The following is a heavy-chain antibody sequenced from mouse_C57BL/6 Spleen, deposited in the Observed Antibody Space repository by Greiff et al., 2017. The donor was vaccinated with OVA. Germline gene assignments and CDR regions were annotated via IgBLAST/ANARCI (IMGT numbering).Heavy chain of an antibody. CDR2: IDPSDSYT. CDR1: GYTFTSYW. V-gene: IGHV1-59*01. Sequence: VQLQQPGAELVRPGTSVKLSCKASGYTFTSYWMHWVKQRPGQGLEWIGVIDPSDSYTNYNQKFKGKATLTVDTSSSTAYMQLSSLTSEDSAVYYCARPPRGGYFDVWGTGTTVTVSS. J-gene: IGHJ1*03. CDR3: ARPPRGGYFDV.